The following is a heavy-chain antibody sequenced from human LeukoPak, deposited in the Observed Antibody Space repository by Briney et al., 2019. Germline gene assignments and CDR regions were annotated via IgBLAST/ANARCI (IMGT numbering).Heavy chain of an antibody. V-gene: IGHV3-53*01. CDR1: GFTVSSNY. J-gene: IGHJ1*01. CDR2: IYSGGST. Sequence: GGSLRLSCAASGFTVSSNYMSWVRQAPGKGLEWVSVIYSGGSTYYADSVKGRFTISRDNAKNSLYLQMNSLRAEDTAVYYCARATPYYDFWSGYYYFHHWGQGTLVTVSS. D-gene: IGHD3-3*01. CDR3: ARATPYYDFWSGYYYFHH.